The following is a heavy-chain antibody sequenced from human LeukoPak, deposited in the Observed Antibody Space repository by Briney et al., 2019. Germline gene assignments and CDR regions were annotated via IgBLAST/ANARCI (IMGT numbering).Heavy chain of an antibody. J-gene: IGHJ4*02. V-gene: IGHV1-2*02. Sequence: ASVKVSCKASGYTFTGYYIHWVRQAPGQGLEWMGWINPNSGGTNNAQKFQGRVTMTTDTSISTAYMELSRLRSDDTAVYYCARAVYSSSWYDYWGQGTLVTVSS. CDR3: ARAVYSSSWYDY. CDR1: GYTFTGYY. D-gene: IGHD6-13*01. CDR2: INPNSGGT.